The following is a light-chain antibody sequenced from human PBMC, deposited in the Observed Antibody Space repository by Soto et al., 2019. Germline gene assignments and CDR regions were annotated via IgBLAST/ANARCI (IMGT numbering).Light chain of an antibody. J-gene: IGLJ2*01. CDR2: DVS. CDR1: SRDVGGYNY. Sequence: QSVLTQPASVSGSPGQSITISCTGTSRDVGGYNYVSWYQQHPGKAPKLMIYDVSNRPSGVSNRFSGSKSGNTASLTISGLQAEDEADYYCSSYTSSSTLLIGGGTKLTVL. CDR3: SSYTSSSTLL. V-gene: IGLV2-14*01.